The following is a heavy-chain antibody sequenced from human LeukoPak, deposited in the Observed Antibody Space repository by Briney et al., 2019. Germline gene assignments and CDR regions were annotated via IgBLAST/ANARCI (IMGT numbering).Heavy chain of an antibody. CDR1: GFTLSTYS. Sequence: GGSLRLSCTASGFTLSTYSLNWVRQAPGEGLEWVSSISSSSTYIYYADSLKGRFTISRDNAKNSLSLQMNSLSAEDTAVYYCARGYGSGRASAPDCGMDVWGQGTTVTVSS. CDR3: ARGYGSGRASAPDCGMDV. D-gene: IGHD3-10*01. V-gene: IGHV3-21*01. J-gene: IGHJ6*02. CDR2: ISSSSTYI.